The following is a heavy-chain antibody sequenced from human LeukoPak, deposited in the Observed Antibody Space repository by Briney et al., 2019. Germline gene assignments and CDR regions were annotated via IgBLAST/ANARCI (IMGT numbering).Heavy chain of an antibody. CDR1: GYTFTGYD. Sequence: ASVKVSCKASGYTFTGYDINWVRQATGQGLEWMGWMNPNSGNTGYAQKFQGRVTITRNTSISTAYMELSSLRSEDTAVYYCARAPGTYSGYDRDYYYYYIDVWGKGTTVTVSS. D-gene: IGHD5-12*01. J-gene: IGHJ6*03. CDR3: ARAPGTYSGYDRDYYYYYIDV. V-gene: IGHV1-8*03. CDR2: MNPNSGNT.